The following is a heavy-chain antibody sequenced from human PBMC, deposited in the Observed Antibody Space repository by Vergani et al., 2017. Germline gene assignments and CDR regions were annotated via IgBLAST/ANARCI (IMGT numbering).Heavy chain of an antibody. D-gene: IGHD2-15*01. CDR3: ARDSVGGPNCSGGSCYELSWFDP. Sequence: QVQLVQSGAEVKKPGSSVKVSCKASGGTFSSHAISWVRQAPGQGLEWMGRIIPIFGTANYAQKFQGRVTITADESTSTAYMELSSLRSEDTAVYYCARDSVGGPNCSGGSCYELSWFDPWGQGTLVTVSS. V-gene: IGHV1-69*13. CDR2: IIPIFGTA. CDR1: GGTFSSHA. J-gene: IGHJ5*02.